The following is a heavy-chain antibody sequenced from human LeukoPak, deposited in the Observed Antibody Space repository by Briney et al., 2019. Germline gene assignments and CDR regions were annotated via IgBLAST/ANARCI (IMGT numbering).Heavy chain of an antibody. CDR3: ARSHRHREFDY. Sequence: PSETLSLTCTVSGGSISSYYWSWIRQPPGKGLEWIGHIYYSGSTNYNPSLKSRVTISVDTSKNQFSLKLSSVTAADTAVYYCARSHRHREFDYWGQGTLVTVSS. CDR1: GGSISSYY. V-gene: IGHV4-59*01. J-gene: IGHJ4*02. D-gene: IGHD1-26*01. CDR2: IYYSGST.